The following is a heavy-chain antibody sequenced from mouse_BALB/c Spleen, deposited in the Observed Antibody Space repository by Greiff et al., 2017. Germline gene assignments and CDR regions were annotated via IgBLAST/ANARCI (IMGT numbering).Heavy chain of an antibody. CDR1: GFDFSRYW. D-gene: IGHD4-1*01. CDR3: ARLNWDDYAMDY. CDR2: INPDSSTI. V-gene: IGHV4-1*02. Sequence: EVKVIESGGGLVQPGGSLKLSCAASGFDFSRYWMSWVRQAPGKGLEWIGEINPDSSTINYTPSLKDKFIISRDNAKNTLYLQMSKVRSEDTALYYCARLNWDDYAMDYWGQGTSVTVSS. J-gene: IGHJ4*01.